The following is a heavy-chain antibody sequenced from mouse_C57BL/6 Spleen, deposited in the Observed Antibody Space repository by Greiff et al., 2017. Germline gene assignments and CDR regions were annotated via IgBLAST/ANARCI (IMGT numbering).Heavy chain of an antibody. CDR3: ARDCYYVGGNYFDY. D-gene: IGHD2-3*01. V-gene: IGHV1-61*01. Sequence: VQLQQSGAELVRPGSSVKLSCKASGYTFTSYWMDWVKQRPGQGLEWIGNIYPSDSETHYNQKFKDKATLTVDKSSSTAYMQLSSLTSEDSAVYYCARDCYYVGGNYFDYWGQGTTLTVSS. CDR1: GYTFTSYW. CDR2: IYPSDSET. J-gene: IGHJ2*01.